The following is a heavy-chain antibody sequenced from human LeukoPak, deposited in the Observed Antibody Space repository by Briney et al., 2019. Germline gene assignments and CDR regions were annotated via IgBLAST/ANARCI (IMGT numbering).Heavy chain of an antibody. CDR1: GGSISSSSYY. CDR2: IYYSGST. D-gene: IGHD6-19*01. Sequence: PSETLSLTCTVSGGSISSSSYYWGWIRQPLGKGLEWIGSIYYSGSTYYNPSLKSRVTISVDTSKNQFSLKLSSVTAADTAVYYCARLAVPDSSGWYYFDYWGQGTLVTVSS. CDR3: ARLAVPDSSGWYYFDY. J-gene: IGHJ4*02. V-gene: IGHV4-39*01.